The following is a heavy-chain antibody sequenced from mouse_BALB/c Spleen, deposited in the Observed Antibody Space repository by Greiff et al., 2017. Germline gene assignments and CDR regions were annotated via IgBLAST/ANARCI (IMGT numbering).Heavy chain of an antibody. V-gene: IGHV1-5*01. J-gene: IGHJ2*01. Sequence: EVQLQQSGTVLARPGASVKMSCKASGYSFTSYWMHWVKQRPGQGLEWIGAIYPGNSDTSYNQKFKGKAKLTAVTSASTAYMELSSLTNEDSAVYYCTSSYYGNYCFDYWGQGTTLTVSS. CDR3: TSSYYGNYCFDY. D-gene: IGHD2-10*01. CDR1: GYSFTSYW. CDR2: IYPGNSDT.